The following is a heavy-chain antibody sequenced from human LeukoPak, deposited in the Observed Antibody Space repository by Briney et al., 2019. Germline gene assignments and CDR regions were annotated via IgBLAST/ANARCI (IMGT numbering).Heavy chain of an antibody. J-gene: IGHJ4*02. D-gene: IGHD4-17*01. CDR2: ISAYNGNT. Sequence: ASVKVSCKASGYTFSGYGFRWVRPAPGQGLAWMGWISAYNGNTKFAQKYQGRVTMATDTSTSTAYMELRSLRSDDTAVYYCARGAGGYGDYWHWLGYWGQGTLVTVSS. V-gene: IGHV1-18*01. CDR3: ARGAGGYGDYWHWLGY. CDR1: GYTFSGYG.